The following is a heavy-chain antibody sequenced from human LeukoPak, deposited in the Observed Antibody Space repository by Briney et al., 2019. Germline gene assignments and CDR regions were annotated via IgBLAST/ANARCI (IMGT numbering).Heavy chain of an antibody. Sequence: GGSLRLSCAASGFTFSSYAMHWVRQAPGKGLEWVAFIRYDGSNKYYTDSVKGRFTISRDNSKNTLYLQMNSLRAEDTAVYYCAREVPRSDYYDSSGYIDYWGQGTLVTVSS. CDR1: GFTFSSYA. V-gene: IGHV3-30*02. CDR2: IRYDGSNK. J-gene: IGHJ4*02. CDR3: AREVPRSDYYDSSGYIDY. D-gene: IGHD3-22*01.